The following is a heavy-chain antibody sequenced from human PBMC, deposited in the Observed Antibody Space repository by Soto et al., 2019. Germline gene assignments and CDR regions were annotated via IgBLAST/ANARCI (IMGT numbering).Heavy chain of an antibody. CDR2: IYYSGST. CDR1: GGSISSSSYY. J-gene: IGHJ6*02. CDR3: ARDQGGYNRIDYYYGMDV. Sequence: PSETLSLTCTVSGGSISSSSYYWGWIRQPPGKGLEWIGSIYYSGSTYYNPSLKSRVTISVDTSKNQFSLKLSSVTAADTAVYYCARDQGGYNRIDYYYGMDVWGQGNTVTVS. V-gene: IGHV4-39*02. D-gene: IGHD5-18*01.